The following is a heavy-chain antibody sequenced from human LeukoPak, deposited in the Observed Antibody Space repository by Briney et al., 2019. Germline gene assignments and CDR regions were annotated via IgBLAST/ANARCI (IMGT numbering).Heavy chain of an antibody. CDR3: ARDYLDDYVWGSYLIDY. D-gene: IGHD3-16*02. V-gene: IGHV3-7*03. Sequence: GGSLRLSCAASGFTFSNHWMSWVRQAPGKGLEWVANIKQDGSEKYYVDSVKGRFTISRDNAKDSLYLQMDSLRAEDTAVFYCARDYLDDYVWGSYLIDYWGQGTLVTVSS. CDR2: IKQDGSEK. CDR1: GFTFSNHW. J-gene: IGHJ4*02.